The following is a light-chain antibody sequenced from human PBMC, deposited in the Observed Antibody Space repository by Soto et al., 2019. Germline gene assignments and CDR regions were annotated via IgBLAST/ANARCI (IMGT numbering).Light chain of an antibody. CDR2: GAS. CDR3: QQYAYPPWT. J-gene: IGKJ1*01. V-gene: IGKV3-20*01. CDR1: QSVTSTY. Sequence: DTVLTQSPGTLSLSPGERATLSCRASQSVTSTYLAWYQQKPGQAPRLLIYGASTRATGIPDRFSGGGSGSDFTLTISRLEPEDFAVYYCQQYAYPPWTFAHGTKVEIK.